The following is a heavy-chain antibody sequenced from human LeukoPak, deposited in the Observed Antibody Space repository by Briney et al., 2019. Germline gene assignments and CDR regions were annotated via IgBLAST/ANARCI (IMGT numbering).Heavy chain of an antibody. CDR1: GYTFTSYG. Sequence: ASVKVSCKASGYTFTSYGISWVRQAPGRGLEWMGWISAYNGNTNYAQKLQGRVTMTTDTSTSTAYMELRSLRSDDTAVYYCARVAARTNYYYYYYMDVWGKGTTVTVSS. J-gene: IGHJ6*03. D-gene: IGHD6-6*01. CDR2: ISAYNGNT. CDR3: ARVAARTNYYYYYYMDV. V-gene: IGHV1-18*01.